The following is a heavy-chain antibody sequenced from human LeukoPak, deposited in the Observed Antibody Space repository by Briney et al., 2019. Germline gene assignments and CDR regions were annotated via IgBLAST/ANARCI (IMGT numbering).Heavy chain of an antibody. V-gene: IGHV3-53*01. Sequence: PGGSLRLSCAASGFTVSSNYMSWVRQAPGKGLEWVSVIYSGGSTYYADSVKGRFTISRDNSKNTLYLQMNSLRAEDTAVYYCARDTSGYYDSDAFDIWGQGTMVTVSS. J-gene: IGHJ3*02. CDR3: ARDTSGYYDSDAFDI. D-gene: IGHD3-22*01. CDR2: IYSGGST. CDR1: GFTVSSNY.